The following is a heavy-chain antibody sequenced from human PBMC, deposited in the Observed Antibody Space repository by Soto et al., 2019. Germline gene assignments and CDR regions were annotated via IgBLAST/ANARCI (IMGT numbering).Heavy chain of an antibody. V-gene: IGHV4-59*01. Sequence: SETLSLTCTVSGGSISSYYWSWIRQPPGKGLEWIGYIYYSGSTNYNPSLKSRVTISVDTSKNQFSLKLSSVTAADTAVYYCARFGVVVPAARRLDYYYGMDVWGQGTTVTVS. CDR3: ARFGVVVPAARRLDYYYGMDV. CDR1: GGSISSYY. D-gene: IGHD2-2*01. CDR2: IYYSGST. J-gene: IGHJ6*02.